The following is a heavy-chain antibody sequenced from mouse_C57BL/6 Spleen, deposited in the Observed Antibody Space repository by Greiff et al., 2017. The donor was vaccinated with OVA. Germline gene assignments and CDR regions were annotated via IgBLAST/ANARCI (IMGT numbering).Heavy chain of an antibody. Sequence: EVKLMESGAELVRPGASVKLSCTASGFNIKDDYMHWVKQRPEQGLEWIGWIDPENGDTEYASKFQGKATITADTSSNTAYLQLSSLTSEDTAVYYCTIAGYYGYWGQGTTLTVSS. D-gene: IGHD2-3*01. J-gene: IGHJ2*01. V-gene: IGHV14-4*01. CDR2: IDPENGDT. CDR3: TIAGYYGY. CDR1: GFNIKDDY.